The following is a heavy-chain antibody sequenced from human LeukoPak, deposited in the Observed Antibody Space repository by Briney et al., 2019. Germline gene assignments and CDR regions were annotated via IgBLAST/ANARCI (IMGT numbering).Heavy chain of an antibody. Sequence: GGSLRLSCAASGFTFSSYAMNWVRQAPGKGLEWVAVISYDGSNKYYADSVKGRFTISRDNSKNTLYLQMNSLRAEDTAVYYCAKEGDNVWGLYQLNLLVDVWGQGTTVTVSS. V-gene: IGHV3-30-3*01. D-gene: IGHD3-16*01. CDR3: AKEGDNVWGLYQLNLLVDV. CDR2: ISYDGSNK. CDR1: GFTFSSYA. J-gene: IGHJ6*02.